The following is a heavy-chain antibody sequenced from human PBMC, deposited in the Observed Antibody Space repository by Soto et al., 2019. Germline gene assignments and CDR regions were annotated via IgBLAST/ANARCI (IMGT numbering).Heavy chain of an antibody. V-gene: IGHV4-59*01. CDR3: ARGGYCSGGSCYTHNHFDY. CDR2: IYYSGST. CDR1: GGSISSYY. J-gene: IGHJ4*02. Sequence: SETLSLTCTVSGGSISSYYWSWIRQPPGKGLEWIGYIYYSGSTNYNPSLKSRVTISVDTSKNQFSLKLSSVTAADTAVYYCARGGYCSGGSCYTHNHFDYWGQGTLVTVSS. D-gene: IGHD2-15*01.